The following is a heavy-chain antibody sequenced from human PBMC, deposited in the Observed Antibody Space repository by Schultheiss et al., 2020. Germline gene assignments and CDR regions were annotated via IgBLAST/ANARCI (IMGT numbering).Heavy chain of an antibody. D-gene: IGHD3-10*01. J-gene: IGHJ4*02. CDR1: GFTLSNFG. V-gene: IGHV3-23*01. CDR3: AKAATYASGTYVDY. CDR2: FSGSGGAI. Sequence: CGSLRLSCAASGFTLSNFGMSWVRQAPGKGLEWVSGFSGSGGAIFYEDSVKDRFTISRDNSKNTLYLQMKSLRAEDTAVYYCAKAATYASGTYVDYWGQGTLVTVSS.